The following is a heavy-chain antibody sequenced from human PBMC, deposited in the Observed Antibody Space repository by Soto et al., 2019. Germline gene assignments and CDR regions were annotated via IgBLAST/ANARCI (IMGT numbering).Heavy chain of an antibody. Sequence: SEALSPTCTVSGVSITNDHWIWVRQPPGKGLEWIGFIFYSGYTNYGPSLKSRVTISVDTSKNQFSLNLSSVTAADTAVYYCARLTKYSSGWSTFDYWGPGTLVTVSS. CDR3: ARLTKYSSGWSTFDY. CDR2: IFYSGYT. V-gene: IGHV4-59*01. J-gene: IGHJ4*02. CDR1: GVSITNDH. D-gene: IGHD6-19*01.